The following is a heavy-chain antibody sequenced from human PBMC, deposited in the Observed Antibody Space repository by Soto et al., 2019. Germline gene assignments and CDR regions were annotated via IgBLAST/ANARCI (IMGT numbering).Heavy chain of an antibody. V-gene: IGHV3-30-3*01. Sequence: QVQLVESGGGVVQPGRSLRLSCAASGFTFSSYAMHWVRQAPGKGLEWVAVISYDGNNLYFADSVKGRFTISRDNSKNTLWLQMNSLRAEDTAIYYCARGAACGTENYGMDVWGQGTTVTVSS. J-gene: IGHJ6*02. D-gene: IGHD6-13*01. CDR1: GFTFSSYA. CDR2: ISYDGNNL. CDR3: ARGAACGTENYGMDV.